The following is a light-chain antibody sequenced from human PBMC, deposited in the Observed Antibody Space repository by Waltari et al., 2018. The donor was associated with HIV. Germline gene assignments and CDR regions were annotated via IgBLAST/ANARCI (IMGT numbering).Light chain of an antibody. CDR1: QRVSNNY. CDR2: GAS. V-gene: IGKV3-20*01. CDR3: QQYGASVT. Sequence: EIVLTKSPGILSLSPGERVTLSCRASQRVSNNYLPWYKQKPGQAPRLLIYGASSRASGITDRFSGSGSGTDFTLTISRLEPEDFALYYWQQYGASVTFGQGT. J-gene: IGKJ2*01.